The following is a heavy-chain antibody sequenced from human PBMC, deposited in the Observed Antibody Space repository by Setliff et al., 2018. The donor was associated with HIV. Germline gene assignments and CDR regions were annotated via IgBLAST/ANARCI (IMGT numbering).Heavy chain of an antibody. Sequence: GESLTISCQGSGYIFTGYWVGWVRQMAGKGLEWMGMVHPVDSDVRYSPSFGGQVTISADKSTSTAYLQWTGLKASDTAMYYCARIGDTSGYYFYIFDLWGQGTMVTVSS. J-gene: IGHJ3*01. D-gene: IGHD3-22*01. CDR2: VHPVDSDV. V-gene: IGHV5-51*01. CDR3: ARIGDTSGYYFYIFDL. CDR1: GYIFTGYW.